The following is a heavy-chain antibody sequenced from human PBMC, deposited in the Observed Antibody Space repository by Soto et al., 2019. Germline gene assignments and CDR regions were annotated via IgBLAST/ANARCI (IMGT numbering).Heavy chain of an antibody. Sequence: QVQLVQSGAEVKKPRASVKVSCKASGYAFTTYDINWVRQATGQGPEWMGWMNPNSGHTVYAQKFQGRVTVTRDTSITTAYMELSSLRSEDAAVYYCARGSMCFGGYGIDVGGQGTTVTVSS. V-gene: IGHV1-8*01. D-gene: IGHD3-10*01. J-gene: IGHJ6*02. CDR3: ARGSMCFGGYGIDV. CDR1: GYAFTTYD. CDR2: MNPNSGHT.